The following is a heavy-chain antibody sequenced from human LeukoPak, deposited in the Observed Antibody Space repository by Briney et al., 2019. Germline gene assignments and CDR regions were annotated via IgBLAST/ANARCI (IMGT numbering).Heavy chain of an antibody. Sequence: PGGSLRLSCAASGFTFSSYSMNWVRQAPGKGLEWVSSTSSSSSYIYYADSVKGRFTISRDNAKNSLYLQMNSLRVEDTAVYYCATTLSGWSPPQTSYYSYYMDVWGKGTTVTISS. CDR2: TSSSSSYI. J-gene: IGHJ6*03. CDR3: ATTLSGWSPPQTSYYSYYMDV. CDR1: GFTFSSYS. D-gene: IGHD6-19*01. V-gene: IGHV3-21*01.